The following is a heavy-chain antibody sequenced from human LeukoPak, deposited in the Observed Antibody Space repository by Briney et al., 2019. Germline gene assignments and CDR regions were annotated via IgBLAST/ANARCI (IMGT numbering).Heavy chain of an antibody. J-gene: IGHJ4*02. CDR2: IYYSGST. CDR1: GGSISSSYSY. CDR3: ARAPHFFDTSGSRYYFDY. Sequence: PSETLSLTCTVSGGSISSSYSYWGWIRQPPGKGPEWIGNIYYSGSTYYNPSLKSRVTISVDTSKNHFSLKLNSVTAADTAVYFCARAPHFFDTSGSRYYFDYWGQGALVTVSS. V-gene: IGHV4-39*07. D-gene: IGHD3-22*01.